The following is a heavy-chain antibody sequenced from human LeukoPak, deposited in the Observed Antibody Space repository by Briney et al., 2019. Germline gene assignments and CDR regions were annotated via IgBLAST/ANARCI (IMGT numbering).Heavy chain of an antibody. CDR3: ARDSYCGGDCYSSPNYYYYGMDV. Sequence: PGGSLRLSCAASGFTFSSYWMHCVRQAPGKGLVWVSRINSDGSSTSYADSVKGRFTISRDKAKNTLYLQMNSLRAEDTAVYYCARDSYCGGDCYSSPNYYYYGMDVWGQGTTVTVSS. V-gene: IGHV3-74*01. J-gene: IGHJ6*02. CDR1: GFTFSSYW. CDR2: INSDGSST. D-gene: IGHD2-21*02.